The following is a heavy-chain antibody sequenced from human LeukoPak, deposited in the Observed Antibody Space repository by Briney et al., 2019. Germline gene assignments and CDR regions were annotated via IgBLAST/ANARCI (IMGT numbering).Heavy chain of an antibody. V-gene: IGHV4-38-2*02. CDR3: ASAHYEATGLGYYFKF. CDR2: VYHTGTT. D-gene: IGHD2-8*02. CDR1: GYAISSGYY. Sequence: SETLSLTCNVSGYAISSGYYWGWIRQSPGKGLEWIGTVYHTGTTYYSPSLKSRLAISLDTSTNRFSLKLTSVTATDTAVYYCASAHYEATGLGYYFKFWGQGTLVSVSS. J-gene: IGHJ4*02.